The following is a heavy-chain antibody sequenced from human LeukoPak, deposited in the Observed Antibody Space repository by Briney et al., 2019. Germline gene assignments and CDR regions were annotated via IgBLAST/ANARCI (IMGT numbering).Heavy chain of an antibody. V-gene: IGHV3-30*04. CDR3: ATRSIVVVTAVLVD. D-gene: IGHD2-21*02. CDR1: GFTFSSYT. J-gene: IGHJ4*02. CDR2: ISYDGSDK. Sequence: PGRSLRLSCAASGFTFSSYTMHWVRQAPDKGLAWVAAISYDGSDKYYADSVKGRLTISRDNSKNTLYLQMNSLRAEDTAVYYCATRSIVVVTAVLVDWGQGTLVTVSS.